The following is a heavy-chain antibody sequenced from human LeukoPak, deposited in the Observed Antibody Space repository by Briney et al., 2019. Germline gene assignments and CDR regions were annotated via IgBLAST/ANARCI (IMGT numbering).Heavy chain of an antibody. Sequence: PSETLSLTCTVSGGSISGNSWSWIRQPAGKGLEWIGRLYTTGGTNYNPSLKSRVTMSVGTSKNQFSLNLGSVSAADTAVYYCARDGFSGSTTYYEYNFAMDVWGPGTTVTVSS. CDR1: GGSISGNS. CDR2: LYTTGGT. CDR3: ARDGFSGSTTYYEYNFAMDV. V-gene: IGHV4-4*07. D-gene: IGHD3-10*01. J-gene: IGHJ6*02.